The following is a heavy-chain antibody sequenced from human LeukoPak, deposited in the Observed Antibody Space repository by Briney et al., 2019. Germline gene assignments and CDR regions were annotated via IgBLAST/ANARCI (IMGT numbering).Heavy chain of an antibody. CDR2: ISGSGGST. J-gene: IGHJ4*02. D-gene: IGHD3-10*01. Sequence: GGSLRLSCAASGFTFSSYSMNWVRQAPGKGLEWVSAISGSGGSTYYADSVKGRFTISRDNSKNTLYLQMNSLRAEDTAVYYCGRSLLNRGNSYGSGSQTPVDYWGQGALVTVSS. CDR3: GRSLLNRGNSYGSGSQTPVDY. V-gene: IGHV3-23*01. CDR1: GFTFSSYS.